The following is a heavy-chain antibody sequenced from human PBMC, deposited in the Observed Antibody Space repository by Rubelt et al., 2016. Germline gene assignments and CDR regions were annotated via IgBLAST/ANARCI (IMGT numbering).Heavy chain of an antibody. CDR1: GGSISSGGYS. CDR2: IYHSGST. Sequence: SLTCAVSGGSISSGGYSWSWIRQPPGKGLEWIGYIYHSGSTYYNPSLKSRVTISVDRSKNQFSLKLSSVTAADTAVYYGARVNNRYCSGGSCNYYVDYWGQGTLVTVSS. J-gene: IGHJ4*02. V-gene: IGHV4-30-2*01. D-gene: IGHD2-15*01. CDR3: ARVNNRYCSGGSCNYYVDY.